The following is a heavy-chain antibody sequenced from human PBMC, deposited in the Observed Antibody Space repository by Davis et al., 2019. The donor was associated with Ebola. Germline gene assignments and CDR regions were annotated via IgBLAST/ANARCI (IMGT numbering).Heavy chain of an antibody. V-gene: IGHV3-21*04. CDR1: GFTFSTYS. D-gene: IGHD1-14*01. CDR3: AREPTGNYYYFYGMDV. CDR2: ISSDSDYI. Sequence: PGGSLRLSCAASGFTFSTYSMTWVRQAPGKGLEWVSSISSDSDYIYYADSAKGRFTISRDNSKNTLHLQMNSLRVEDTAVYFGAREPTGNYYYFYGMDVWGKGTTVSVSS. J-gene: IGHJ6*04.